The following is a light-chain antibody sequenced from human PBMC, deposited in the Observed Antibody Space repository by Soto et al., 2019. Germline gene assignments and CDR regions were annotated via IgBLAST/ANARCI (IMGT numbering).Light chain of an antibody. CDR3: QQYNSYPWT. Sequence: AIRMTQSPSSLYASTGDRVTITCRASQGISSYLAWYQQKPGKAPKLLIYAASTLQSGVPSRFSGSGSGTDFTLTISCLQSEDFATYYCQQYNSYPWTFGQGTKVDIK. CDR1: QGISSY. CDR2: AAS. J-gene: IGKJ1*01. V-gene: IGKV1-8*01.